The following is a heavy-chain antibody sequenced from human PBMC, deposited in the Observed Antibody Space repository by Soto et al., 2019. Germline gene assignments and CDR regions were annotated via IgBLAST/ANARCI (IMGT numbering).Heavy chain of an antibody. D-gene: IGHD2-15*01. Sequence: GGSLRLSCAASGFTFSSYAMHWVRQAPGKGLEWVAVISYDGSNKYYADSVKGRFTISRDNSKNTLYLQMNSLRAEDTAVYYCARAKAGGRISETPYYYYGMDVCRQGTPVTVSS. CDR3: ARAKAGGRISETPYYYYGMDV. J-gene: IGHJ6*02. V-gene: IGHV3-30-3*01. CDR1: GFTFSSYA. CDR2: ISYDGSNK.